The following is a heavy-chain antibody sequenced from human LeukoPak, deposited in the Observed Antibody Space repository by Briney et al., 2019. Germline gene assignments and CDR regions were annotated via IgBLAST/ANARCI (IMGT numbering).Heavy chain of an antibody. CDR1: GFTVSTYV. V-gene: IGHV3-23*01. D-gene: IGHD3-22*01. Sequence: GGSLRPSCAASGFTVSTYVMTWVRQTPGKGLEWISTISATSGSSYYADSVKGRFTTSRDNSENTLYLQMNSLRAEDTAVYYCFSRQNVVIGCWGQGTLVTVSS. CDR3: FSRQNVVIGC. J-gene: IGHJ4*02. CDR2: ISATSGSS.